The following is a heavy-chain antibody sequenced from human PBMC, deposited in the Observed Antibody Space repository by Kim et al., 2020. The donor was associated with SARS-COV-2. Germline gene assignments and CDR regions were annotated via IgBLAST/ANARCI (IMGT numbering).Heavy chain of an antibody. CDR3: ARDHYYGSGTTYYFAS. D-gene: IGHD3-10*01. V-gene: IGHV3-30*01. Sequence: SVKGRFPFSSDKSKNTLYLQMNSLRAEDTAVYFCARDHYYGSGTTYYFASWGQGTLVTVSS. J-gene: IGHJ4*02.